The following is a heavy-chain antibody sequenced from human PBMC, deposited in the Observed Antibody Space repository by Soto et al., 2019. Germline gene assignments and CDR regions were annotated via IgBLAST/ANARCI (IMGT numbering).Heavy chain of an antibody. D-gene: IGHD5-18*01. CDR2: FDPEDGET. J-gene: IGHJ2*01. CDR3: ARDPGYSYGYN. CDR1: GYTLTELS. V-gene: IGHV1-24*01. Sequence: ASVKVSCKVSGYTLTELSMHWVRQAPGKGLEWMGGFDPEDGETIYAQKFQGRVTITRDTSASTGYMELSSMRSEDTAVYYCARDPGYSYGYNWGR.